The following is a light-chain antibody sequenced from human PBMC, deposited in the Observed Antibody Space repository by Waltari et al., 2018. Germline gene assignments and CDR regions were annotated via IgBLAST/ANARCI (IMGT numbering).Light chain of an antibody. Sequence: QSVLTQPPSVSGAPGQRVSISCTGSGSNLGAGYDVHWYQQHPGKAPKILIYGTSTRPPGVPDRFFGSQSGTSASLAITALQAEDEAEYYCQSYDTSLSVVFGGGTKLTVL. CDR3: QSYDTSLSVV. CDR2: GTS. CDR1: GSNLGAGYD. V-gene: IGLV1-40*01. J-gene: IGLJ2*01.